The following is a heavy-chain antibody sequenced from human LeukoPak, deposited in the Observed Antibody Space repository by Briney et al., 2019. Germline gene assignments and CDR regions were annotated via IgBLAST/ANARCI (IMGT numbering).Heavy chain of an antibody. Sequence: ASVKVSCKASGGTFSSYAISWVRQAPGQGLEWMGRIIPIFGTANYAQKFQGRVTITTDESTSTAYMGLSSLRSEDTAVYYCANEPSIAAAGSDYWGQGTLVTVSS. CDR1: GGTFSSYA. D-gene: IGHD6-13*01. J-gene: IGHJ4*02. V-gene: IGHV1-69*05. CDR2: IIPIFGTA. CDR3: ANEPSIAAAGSDY.